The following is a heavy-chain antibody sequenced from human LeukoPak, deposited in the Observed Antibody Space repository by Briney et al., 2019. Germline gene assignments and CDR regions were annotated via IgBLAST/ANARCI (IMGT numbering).Heavy chain of an antibody. J-gene: IGHJ5*02. Sequence: SETLSLTCTVSGGSISSSSYYWGWIRQPPGKGLEWIGSIYCSGSTYYNPSLKSRVTISVDTSKNLFSLKLSSVTAADTAVYYCARGGYSYDNWFDPWGQGTLVTVSS. CDR1: GGSISSSSYY. CDR3: ARGGYSYDNWFDP. CDR2: IYCSGST. V-gene: IGHV4-39*07. D-gene: IGHD5-18*01.